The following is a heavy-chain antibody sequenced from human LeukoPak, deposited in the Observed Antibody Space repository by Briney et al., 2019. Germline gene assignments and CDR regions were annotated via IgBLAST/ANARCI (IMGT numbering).Heavy chain of an antibody. J-gene: IGHJ4*02. CDR1: GFTSSSYS. Sequence: GGSLRLSCAASGFTSSSYSMNWVRQAPGKGLEWVSSISSSSSYIYYADSVKGRFTISRDNAKNSLYLQMNSLRAEDTAVYYCASWVTPTMTLSSGTKEFDYWGQGTLVTVSS. D-gene: IGHD3-22*01. CDR2: ISSSSSYI. CDR3: ASWVTPTMTLSSGTKEFDY. V-gene: IGHV3-21*01.